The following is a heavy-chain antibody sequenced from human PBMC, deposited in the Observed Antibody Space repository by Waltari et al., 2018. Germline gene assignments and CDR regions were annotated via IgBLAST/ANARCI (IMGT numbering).Heavy chain of an antibody. CDR1: GFTFSSYW. D-gene: IGHD2-2*01. Sequence: EVQLVESGGGVVQPGTSLRLSCAASGFTFSSYWMTWARQAPGKGLNWVANMKPDGSETNYVDSVQGRFTISRDNAKNSLYLQMNSLRAEDSAVYYCASEKFVVPANSWFDPWGQGTLVTVSS. CDR3: ASEKFVVPANSWFDP. J-gene: IGHJ5*02. CDR2: MKPDGSET. V-gene: IGHV3-7*01.